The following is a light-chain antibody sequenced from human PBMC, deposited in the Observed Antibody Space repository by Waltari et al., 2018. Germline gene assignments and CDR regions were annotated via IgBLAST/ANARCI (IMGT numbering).Light chain of an antibody. CDR3: QAWDSSAAGV. J-gene: IGLJ1*01. CDR2: QDS. Sequence: SNELTQPPSVSVSPGQTATITCSGDELGDKYVCWYQQKPGQSPVLVIYQDSWRPSGIPERFSGSNSGNTATLTISGTQAMDEADYYCQAWDSSAAGVFGPGTKVTVL. CDR1: ELGDKY. V-gene: IGLV3-1*01.